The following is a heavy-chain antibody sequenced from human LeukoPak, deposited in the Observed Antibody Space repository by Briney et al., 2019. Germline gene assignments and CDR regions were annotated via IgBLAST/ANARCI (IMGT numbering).Heavy chain of an antibody. D-gene: IGHD3-9*01. J-gene: IGHJ6*04. CDR2: INPNSGGT. CDR3: ARRHYDILTGDV. CDR1: GYTFTGYY. Sequence: ASVKVSCKASGYTFTGYYMHWVRQATGQGLEWMGWINPNSGGTNYAQKFQGRVTMTRDTSISTAYMELSRLRSDDTAVYYCARRHYDILTGDVWGKGTTVTVSS. V-gene: IGHV1-2*02.